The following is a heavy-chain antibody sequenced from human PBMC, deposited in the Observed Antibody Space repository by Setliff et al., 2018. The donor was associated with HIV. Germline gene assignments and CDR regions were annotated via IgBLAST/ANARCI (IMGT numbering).Heavy chain of an antibody. J-gene: IGHJ4*02. V-gene: IGHV1-2*02. CDR2: ISPHNGDT. D-gene: IGHD7-27*01. Sequence: ASVKVSCKASGYTFTDYFIHWVRQAPGQGLEWMGWISPHNGDTTIPQRFQGRVTMTTDTSINTAYMELRGLRSDDTAVYYCARQLSNSLESRGQGTLVTVSS. CDR3: ARQLSNSLES. CDR1: GYTFTDYF.